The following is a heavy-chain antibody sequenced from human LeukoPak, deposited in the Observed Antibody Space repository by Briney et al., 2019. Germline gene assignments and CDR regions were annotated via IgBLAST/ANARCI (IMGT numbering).Heavy chain of an antibody. CDR1: GFTFSDYY. V-gene: IGHV3-11*01. J-gene: IGHJ4*02. D-gene: IGHD2-2*02. CDR2: ISSSGSTI. CDR3: AKGTSSTSCYSLDY. Sequence: GGSLRLSCAASGFTFSDYYMSWIRQAPGKGLEWVSYISSSGSTIYYADSMKGRFTISRDNSKNTLYLQMNSLRAEDTAVYYCAKGTSSTSCYSLDYWGQGTLVTVSS.